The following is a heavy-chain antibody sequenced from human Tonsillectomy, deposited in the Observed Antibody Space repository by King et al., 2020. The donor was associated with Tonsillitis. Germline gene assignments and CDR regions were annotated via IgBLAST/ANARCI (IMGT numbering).Heavy chain of an antibody. J-gene: IGHJ4*02. CDR3: ARYSDRSPGSFDS. CDR2: IFSNDEK. CDR1: GFSLSNARMG. Sequence: TLQESGPVLVKPTETLTLTCTVSGFSLSNARMGVSWIRQPPGKALEWLAHIFSNDEKSYSTSLKSSITISKDTSNSQVVLTMTNVDPVDTASYYCARYSDRSPGSFDSWGQGTLVTVSS. D-gene: IGHD1-14*01. V-gene: IGHV2-26*02.